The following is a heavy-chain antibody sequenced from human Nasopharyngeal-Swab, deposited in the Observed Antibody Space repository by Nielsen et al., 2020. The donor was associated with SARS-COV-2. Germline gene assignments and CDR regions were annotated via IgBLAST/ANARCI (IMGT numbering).Heavy chain of an antibody. CDR3: ARDGAAGRGSYYFDY. D-gene: IGHD6-13*01. Sequence: GESLKISCAASGFTFSSYAMHWVRQAPGEGLEWVAVISYDGSNKYYADSVKGRFTISRDNSKNTLYLQMNSLRAEDTAVYYCARDGAAGRGSYYFDYWGQGTLVTVSS. CDR2: ISYDGSNK. J-gene: IGHJ4*02. V-gene: IGHV3-30*04. CDR1: GFTFSSYA.